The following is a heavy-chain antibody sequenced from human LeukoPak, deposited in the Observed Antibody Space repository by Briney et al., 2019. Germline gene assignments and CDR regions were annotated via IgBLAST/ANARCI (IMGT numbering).Heavy chain of an antibody. V-gene: IGHV3-30-3*01. CDR1: GFTFSSYA. D-gene: IGHD6-13*01. CDR2: ISYDGSNK. CDR3: AKVRGVAAAEGDYYYGMDV. J-gene: IGHJ6*02. Sequence: GGSLRLSCAASGFTFSSYAMHWVRQAPGKGLEWVAVISYDGSNKYYADSVKGRFTISRDNSKNTLYLQMNSLRAEDTAVYYCAKVRGVAAAEGDYYYGMDVWGQGTTVTVSS.